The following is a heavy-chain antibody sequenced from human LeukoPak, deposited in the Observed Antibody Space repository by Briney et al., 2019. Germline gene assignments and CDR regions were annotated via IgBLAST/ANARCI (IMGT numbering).Heavy chain of an antibody. V-gene: IGHV3-15*01. CDR1: GFTFSSYA. Sequence: GGSLRLSCAASGFTFSSYAMSWVRQAPGKGREWVGRIKSKADGETIDYAAPVKGRFTFSRDDSKNMLYLQMNSLKSEDTAVYYCSTLTSRGLSDSWGQGTLVTVSS. CDR3: STLTSRGLSDS. J-gene: IGHJ4*02. CDR2: IKSKADGETI. D-gene: IGHD1-20*01.